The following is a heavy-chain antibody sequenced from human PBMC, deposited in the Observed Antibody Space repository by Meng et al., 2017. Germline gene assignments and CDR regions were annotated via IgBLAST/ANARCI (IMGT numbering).Heavy chain of an antibody. V-gene: IGHV1-2*02. J-gene: IGHJ6*02. Sequence: ASVKVSCKASGYTFTGYYMHWVRQAPGQGLEWMGWINPNSGGTNYAQKFQGRVNMTRDKSISTAYMELSRLRSDGTAVYYCARDRAQDPLGSYGMDVWGQGTTVTVSS. CDR1: GYTFTGYY. D-gene: IGHD3-16*01. CDR2: INPNSGGT. CDR3: ARDRAQDPLGSYGMDV.